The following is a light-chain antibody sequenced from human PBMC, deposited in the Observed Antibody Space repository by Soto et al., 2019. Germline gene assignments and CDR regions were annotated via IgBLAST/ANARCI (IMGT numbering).Light chain of an antibody. CDR2: GAS. CDR3: EQYSNGPPYT. V-gene: IGKV3-15*01. Sequence: EIVMTQSPATLSVSPGERATLSCRASQSVSSNLAWYQQKPGQPPRLLIYGASTRATGIPARFSGSGSGTEFTLTISSLQSEDFAVYYCEQYSNGPPYTFGQGTKLEIK. CDR1: QSVSSN. J-gene: IGKJ2*01.